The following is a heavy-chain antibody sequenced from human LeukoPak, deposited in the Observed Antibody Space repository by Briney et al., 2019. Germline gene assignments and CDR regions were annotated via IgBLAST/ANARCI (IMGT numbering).Heavy chain of an antibody. CDR2: IISSSSYI. J-gene: IGHJ6*03. D-gene: IGHD3-3*01. CDR1: GFTFSSYS. CDR3: ARDQGEVVGVVNWVYYYYYYMDV. V-gene: IGHV3-21*01. Sequence: GGSLRLSCAASGFTFSSYSMNWVRQAPGKGLEWVSSIISSSSYIYYADSVKGRFTISRDNAKNSLYLQMNSLRAEDTAVYYCARDQGEVVGVVNWVYYYYYYMDVWGKGTTVTVSS.